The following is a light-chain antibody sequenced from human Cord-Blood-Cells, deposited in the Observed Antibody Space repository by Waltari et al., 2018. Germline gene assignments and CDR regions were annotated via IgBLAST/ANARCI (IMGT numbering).Light chain of an antibody. CDR1: QGVSSY. CDR3: QQRSHWPIT. V-gene: IGKV3-11*01. CDR2: DAS. J-gene: IGKJ5*01. Sequence: EIVVTQSPATLSLSPGERANLSCRASQGVSSYLAWHHQKPGQAPRLLIYDASNSATGIPASFSGSGSGTDFTLTISSLEPEDFAVYYCQQRSHWPITFGQGTRLEIK.